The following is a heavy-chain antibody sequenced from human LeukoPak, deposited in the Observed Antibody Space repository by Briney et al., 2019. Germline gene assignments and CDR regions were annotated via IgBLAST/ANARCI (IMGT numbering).Heavy chain of an antibody. CDR2: VDHTGST. J-gene: IGHJ6*03. CDR3: ARVSALNYYMDV. CDR1: DDSITMYY. V-gene: IGHV4-59*01. Sequence: SETLSLTCTVSDDSITMYYWTWIRQPPGKGLEWIGYVDHTGSTKFNPSLNGRVSISRDTSNNFFSLRLRSVTAADTAVYYCARVSALNYYMDVWGKGTTVTVSS. D-gene: IGHD3-10*01.